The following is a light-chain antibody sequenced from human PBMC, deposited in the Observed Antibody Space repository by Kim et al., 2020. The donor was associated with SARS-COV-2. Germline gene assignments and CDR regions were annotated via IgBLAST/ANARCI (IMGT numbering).Light chain of an antibody. V-gene: IGLV3-25*03. CDR3: QSADSSDTFWV. CDR2: KDT. Sequence: SYELTQPPSVSLSPGQTARITCSGDALPKHYAYWFQQKPGQAPVLVIYKDTERPSGIPERFSGSTSGTTVTLTISGVQAEDEADYYCQSADSSDTFWVFGGGTQLTVL. J-gene: IGLJ3*02. CDR1: ALPKHY.